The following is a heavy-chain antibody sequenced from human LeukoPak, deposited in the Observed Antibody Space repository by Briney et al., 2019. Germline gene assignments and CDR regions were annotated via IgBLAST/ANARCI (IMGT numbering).Heavy chain of an antibody. Sequence: GGSLRLSCAASGFTFSSCGMHWVRQAPGKGLEWVAFIRYDGSNKYYADSVKGRFTISRDNSKNTLYLQMNSLRAEDTAVYYCAKDRVGVTYYYGSGSYAIGALDYWGQGTLVTVSS. CDR2: IRYDGSNK. D-gene: IGHD3-10*01. V-gene: IGHV3-30*02. J-gene: IGHJ4*02. CDR3: AKDRVGVTYYYGSGSYAIGALDY. CDR1: GFTFSSCG.